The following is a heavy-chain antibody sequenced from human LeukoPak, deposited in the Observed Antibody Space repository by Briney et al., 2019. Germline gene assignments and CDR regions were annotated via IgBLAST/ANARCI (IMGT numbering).Heavy chain of an antibody. V-gene: IGHV4-39*01. J-gene: IGHJ4*02. CDR1: GGSISSSSYY. Sequence: SETLSLTCTVSGGSISSSSYYWGWIRQPPGKGLEWIGSIYYSGSTYYNPSLKSRVTISVDTSKNQFSLKLSSVTAADTAVYYCASQLRIAARPYYFDYWGQGTLVTVSS. CDR2: IYYSGST. CDR3: ASQLRIAARPYYFDY. D-gene: IGHD6-6*01.